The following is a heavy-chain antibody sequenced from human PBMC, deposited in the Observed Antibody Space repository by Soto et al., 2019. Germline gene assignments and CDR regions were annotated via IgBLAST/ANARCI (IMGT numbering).Heavy chain of an antibody. CDR3: ARPYQVLGLYYFDY. V-gene: IGHV4-34*01. D-gene: IGHD2-2*01. CDR2: IDHGGST. J-gene: IGHJ4*02. CDR1: GGTINSGDYF. Sequence: SETLSLTCSVSGGTINSGDYFWSWIRQPPGKGLEWIGEIDHGGSTNYNSSLKGRVTISLDTSKNQFSLKLSSVTAADTAVYYCARPYQVLGLYYFDYWGQGTPVTVSS.